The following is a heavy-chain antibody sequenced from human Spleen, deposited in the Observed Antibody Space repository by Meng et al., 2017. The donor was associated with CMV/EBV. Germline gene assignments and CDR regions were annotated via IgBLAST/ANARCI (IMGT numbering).Heavy chain of an antibody. V-gene: IGHV3-21*01. J-gene: IGHJ4*02. CDR3: ARGGRGGSSSEIAY. CDR1: GFTFSSYG. D-gene: IGHD6-13*01. Sequence: GESLKISCAASGFTFSSYGMNWVRQAPGKGLEWVSSISPGGNYVYYADSVKGRFTISRDNAKNSLYLQMNSLRADDTAVYYCARGGRGGSSSEIAYWGQGTLVTVSS. CDR2: ISPGGNYV.